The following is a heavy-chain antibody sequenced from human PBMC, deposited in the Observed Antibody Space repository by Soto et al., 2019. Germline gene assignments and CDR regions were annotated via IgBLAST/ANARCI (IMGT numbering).Heavy chain of an antibody. J-gene: IGHJ5*02. CDR1: GYTFTSYY. CDR2: INPSGGST. D-gene: IGHD2-21*02. Sequence: QVQLVQSGAEVKKPGASVKVSCKASGYTFTSYYMHWVRQAPGQGLEWMGIINPSGGSTSYAQEFQGRGNMTRDTSPSTGYMELSSLRAEDTAVYYCAREGCGGDCYPNWFDPWGQGTLVTVSS. V-gene: IGHV1-46*01. CDR3: AREGCGGDCYPNWFDP.